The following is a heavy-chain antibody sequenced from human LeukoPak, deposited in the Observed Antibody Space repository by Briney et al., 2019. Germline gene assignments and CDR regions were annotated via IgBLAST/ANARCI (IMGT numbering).Heavy chain of an antibody. Sequence: GGSLRLSCAASGFTFSSYEMNWVRQAPGKGLEWVSYISSSGSTIYYADSVKGRSTMSRDNAKNSLYLQMNSLRAEDTAVYYCARDRDSSSWSSRRVGDYFDYWGQGTLVTVSS. V-gene: IGHV3-48*03. CDR1: GFTFSSYE. D-gene: IGHD6-13*01. CDR2: ISSSGSTI. CDR3: ARDRDSSSWSSRRVGDYFDY. J-gene: IGHJ4*02.